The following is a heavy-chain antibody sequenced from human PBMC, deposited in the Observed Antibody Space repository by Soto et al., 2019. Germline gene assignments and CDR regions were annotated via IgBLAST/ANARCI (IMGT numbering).Heavy chain of an antibody. CDR1: GFTFSSYA. V-gene: IGHV3-23*01. D-gene: IGHD4-17*01. CDR3: AKANGDYAYPYPIAEYFQH. Sequence: GGSLRLSCAASGFTFSSYAMSWVRQAPGKGLEWVSAISGSGGSTYYADSVKGRFTISRDNSKNTLYLQMNSLRAEDTAVYYCAKANGDYAYPYPIAEYFQHWGQGTLVTVSS. J-gene: IGHJ1*01. CDR2: ISGSGGST.